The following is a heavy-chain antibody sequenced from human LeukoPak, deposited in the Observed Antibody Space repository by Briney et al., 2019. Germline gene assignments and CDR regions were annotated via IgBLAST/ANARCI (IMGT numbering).Heavy chain of an antibody. CDR1: GFTFDDYA. D-gene: IGHD4-23*01. J-gene: IGHJ4*02. CDR2: ISWNSGSI. CDR3: ARVSFQMVTSPSYY. V-gene: IGHV3-9*01. Sequence: GRSLRLSCAASGFTFDDYAMHWVRQAPGKGLEWVSGISWNSGSIGYADSVKGRFTISRDNAKNSLYLQMNSLRAEDTAVYYCARVSFQMVTSPSYYWGQGTLVTVSS.